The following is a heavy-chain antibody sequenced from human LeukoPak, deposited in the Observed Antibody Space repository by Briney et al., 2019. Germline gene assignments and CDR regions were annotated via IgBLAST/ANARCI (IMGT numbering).Heavy chain of an antibody. CDR3: ATTPSGSYFHFDY. Sequence: GGSLRLSCAASGFTFSSYSMNWVRQAPGKGLEWVSSISSSSSYIYYADSVKGRFTISRDNAKNSLYLQMNSLRAEDTAVYYCATTPSGSYFHFDYWGQGTLVTVSS. CDR2: ISSSSSYI. D-gene: IGHD1-26*01. CDR1: GFTFSSYS. J-gene: IGHJ4*02. V-gene: IGHV3-21*01.